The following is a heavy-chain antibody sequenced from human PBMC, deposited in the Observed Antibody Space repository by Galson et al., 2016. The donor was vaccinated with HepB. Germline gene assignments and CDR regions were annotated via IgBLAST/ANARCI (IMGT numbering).Heavy chain of an antibody. Sequence: SLRLSCAVSGFTFSNFPMNWVRQAPGKGLQWVSAVSGSGDSTYYAGSVKGRFTISRDNSKNTPFLQMNSLRADDTAAYFCAKGLGVEAGDGFDMWGQGTMVTVSS. J-gene: IGHJ3*02. CDR1: GFTFSNFP. V-gene: IGHV3-23*01. D-gene: IGHD2-15*01. CDR2: VSGSGDST. CDR3: AKGLGVEAGDGFDM.